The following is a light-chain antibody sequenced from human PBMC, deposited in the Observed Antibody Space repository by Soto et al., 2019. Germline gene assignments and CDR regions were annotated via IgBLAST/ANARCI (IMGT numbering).Light chain of an antibody. CDR2: DAS. CDR1: QSVSSY. Sequence: IVWTQSPGTLSFSPGERATLSCRASQSVSSYLAWYQQKPGQAPRLLIYDASTRATGIPARFSGSGSGTDFTLTITSLEPEDFEVYYCQQRSNWPPTFGQGTKVDI. J-gene: IGKJ1*01. CDR3: QQRSNWPPT. V-gene: IGKV3-11*01.